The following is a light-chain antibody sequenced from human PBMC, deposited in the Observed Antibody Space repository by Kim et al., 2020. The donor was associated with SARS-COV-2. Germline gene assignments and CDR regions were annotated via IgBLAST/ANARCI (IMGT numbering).Light chain of an antibody. V-gene: IGKV1-5*01. Sequence: GDRVTITCRASQSIDSWLAWYQQKPGKAPKLLIFDASTLKSGVPSRFSGSGSGTEFTLTISGLQPDDFATYYCQQYNLYSWTFGQGTKV. CDR2: DAS. J-gene: IGKJ1*01. CDR3: QQYNLYSWT. CDR1: QSIDSW.